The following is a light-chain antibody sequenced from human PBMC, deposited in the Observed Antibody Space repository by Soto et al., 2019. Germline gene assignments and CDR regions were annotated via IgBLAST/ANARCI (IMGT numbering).Light chain of an antibody. V-gene: IGKV3-15*01. J-gene: IGKJ1*01. CDR1: QSVTSN. Sequence: PGERATVSCRASQSVTSNYLAWYQQKPGQAPRLLIYDASTRATGIPARFSGSGSGTDFTLTISGLQSEDFAVYYCQQYNNWPQTFGQGTKVDIK. CDR3: QQYNNWPQT. CDR2: DAS.